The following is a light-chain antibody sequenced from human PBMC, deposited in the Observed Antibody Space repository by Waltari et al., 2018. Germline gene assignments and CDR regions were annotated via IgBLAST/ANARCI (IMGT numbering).Light chain of an antibody. CDR3: HSYDGLIWV. Sequence: NFMLTQPHSVSESPGRTVTISCTRSSGSLASSNVPWYQQRPGSSPPTVIYGNNQRPSGVPDRFSGSIVTSSNSASLTISGLKTEDEADYYCHSYDGLIWVFGGGTKLAVL. CDR2: GNN. J-gene: IGLJ3*02. V-gene: IGLV6-57*01. CDR1: SGSLASSN.